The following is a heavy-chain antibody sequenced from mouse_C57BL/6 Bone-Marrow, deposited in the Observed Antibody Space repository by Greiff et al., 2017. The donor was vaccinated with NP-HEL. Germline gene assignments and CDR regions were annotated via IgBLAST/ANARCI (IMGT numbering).Heavy chain of an antibody. J-gene: IGHJ4*01. D-gene: IGHD2-5*01. CDR1: GYSFTGYY. Sequence: VQLKQSGPELVKPGASVKISCKASGYSFTGYYMNWVKQSPEKCLEWIGEINPSTGGTTYNQKFKAKATLTVDKSSSTAYMQLKSLTSEDSAVYYCAKHYSNYEGTMDYWGQGTSVTVSS. CDR2: INPSTGGT. V-gene: IGHV1-42*01. CDR3: AKHYSNYEGTMDY.